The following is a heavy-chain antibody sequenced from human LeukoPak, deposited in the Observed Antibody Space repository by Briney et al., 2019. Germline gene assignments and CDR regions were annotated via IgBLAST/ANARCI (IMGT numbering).Heavy chain of an antibody. V-gene: IGHV5-51*01. J-gene: IGHJ4*02. D-gene: IGHD5-24*01. CDR1: GYSSTSYW. CDR3: ARGDLRWQQAFDY. Sequence: GESLKISCKGSGYSSTSYWIGWVRQMPGKGLEWMGIIYPGDSDTRYSPSFQGQVTISADKSISTAYLHWSSLKASDTAMYYCARGDLRWQQAFDYWGQGTLVTVSS. CDR2: IYPGDSDT.